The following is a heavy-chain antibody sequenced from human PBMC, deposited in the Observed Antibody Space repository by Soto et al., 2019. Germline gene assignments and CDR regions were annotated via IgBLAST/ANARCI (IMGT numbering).Heavy chain of an antibody. J-gene: IGHJ6*02. D-gene: IGHD5-18*01. CDR3: VREGYNRVRRFYYGMDV. V-gene: IGHV4-39*02. CDR1: GGSISSSSYY. Sequence: SETLSLTCTVSGGSISSSSYYWGWIRQPPGKGLEWIGSIYYSGSTYYNPSLKSRVTISVDTSKNHFSLKLSSATAADTAVYYCVREGYNRVRRFYYGMDVWGQGTTVTLSS. CDR2: IYYSGST.